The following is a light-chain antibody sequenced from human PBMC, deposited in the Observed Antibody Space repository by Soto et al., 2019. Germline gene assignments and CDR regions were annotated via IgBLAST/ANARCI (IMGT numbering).Light chain of an antibody. CDR3: QQRSNWPPVLT. Sequence: EIVLTQSPATLSLAPGQGATLFGTASQSVSSYLAWYQQKPGQAPRLLIYDASNRATGIPARFSGSGSGTDFTLTISSLEPEDFAVYYCQQRSNWPPVLTFGGGTKVDI. J-gene: IGKJ4*01. CDR1: QSVSSY. V-gene: IGKV3-11*01. CDR2: DAS.